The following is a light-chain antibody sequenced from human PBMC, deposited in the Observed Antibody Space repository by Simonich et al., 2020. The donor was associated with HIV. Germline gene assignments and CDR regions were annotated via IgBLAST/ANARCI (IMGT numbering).Light chain of an antibody. V-gene: IGKV1-9*01. J-gene: IGKJ4*01. CDR3: QHLNSFLPLT. Sequence: DIQLTQSPSFLSASVGDRVTINCRASQGIASYLAWYQQKPGKAPTLLIYRASTLQSGVTPRFSGSGAGTEFTLTISSLQPEDFATYYCQHLNSFLPLTFGGGTKVEIK. CDR2: RAS. CDR1: QGIASY.